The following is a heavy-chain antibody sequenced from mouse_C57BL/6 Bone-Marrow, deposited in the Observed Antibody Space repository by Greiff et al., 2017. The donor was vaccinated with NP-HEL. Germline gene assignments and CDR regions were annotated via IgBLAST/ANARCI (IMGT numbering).Heavy chain of an antibody. V-gene: IGHV1-4*01. CDR3: ARCSLTITTVVASYYYAMDY. CDR2: INPSSGYT. CDR1: GYTFTSYT. D-gene: IGHD1-1*01. J-gene: IGHJ4*01. Sequence: QVHVKQSGAELARPGASVKMSCKASGYTFTSYTMHWVKQRPGQGLEWIGYINPSSGYTKYNQKFKDKATLTADKSSSTAYMQLSSLTSEDSAVYYCARCSLTITTVVASYYYAMDYWGQGTSVTVSS.